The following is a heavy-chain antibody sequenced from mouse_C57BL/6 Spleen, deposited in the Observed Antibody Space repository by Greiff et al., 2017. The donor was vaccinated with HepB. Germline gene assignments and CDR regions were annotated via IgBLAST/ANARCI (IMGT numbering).Heavy chain of an antibody. V-gene: IGHV1-15*01. CDR1: GYTFTDYE. CDR2: IDPETGGT. Sequence: VQLQQSGAELVRPGASVTLSCKASGYTFTDYEMHWVKQTPVHGLEWIGAIDPETGGTAYNQKFKGKAILTADKSSSTAYMELRSLTSEDSAVYYCTTFYYYGSSSWFAYWGQGTLVTVSA. J-gene: IGHJ3*01. CDR3: TTFYYYGSSSWFAY. D-gene: IGHD1-1*01.